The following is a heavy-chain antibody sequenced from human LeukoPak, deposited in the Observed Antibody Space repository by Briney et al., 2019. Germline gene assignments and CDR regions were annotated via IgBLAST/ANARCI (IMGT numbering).Heavy chain of an antibody. V-gene: IGHV1-69*13. J-gene: IGHJ4*02. CDR1: GGTFSSYA. Sequence: ASVKVSCKASGGTFSSYAISWVRQAPGQGLEWMGGIIPIFGTANYAQKFQGRVTITADESTSTAYMELSSLRSEDTAVYYCATDPGGYYDSSGYYYGYWGQGTLVTVSS. CDR3: ATDPGGYYDSSGYYYGY. D-gene: IGHD3-22*01. CDR2: IIPIFGTA.